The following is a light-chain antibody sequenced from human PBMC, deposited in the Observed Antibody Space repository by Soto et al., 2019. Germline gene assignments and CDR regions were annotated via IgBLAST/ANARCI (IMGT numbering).Light chain of an antibody. CDR2: EVS. J-gene: IGLJ1*01. CDR1: SSDVGGYNY. V-gene: IGLV2-8*01. CDR3: SSYAGSNNYP. Sequence: QSALTQPPSASGSPGQSVTISCTGTSSDVGGYNYVSWYQQHPGKAPKLMIYEVSKRPSGVPDRFSGSKSGNTASLTVSGRQAEDEADYYCSSYAGSNNYPFGTGTKVTVL.